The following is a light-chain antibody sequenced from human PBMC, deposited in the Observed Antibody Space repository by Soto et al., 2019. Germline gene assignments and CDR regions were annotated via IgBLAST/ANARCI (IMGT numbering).Light chain of an antibody. V-gene: IGKV3-15*01. J-gene: IGKJ1*01. Sequence: EIVMTQSPATLSVSPGERATLSCRASQSVSSNLAWYQQSPGQAPRLLIYDESTRATGIPARFRASGSGTEFTLTISSLQSEDFAVYYCQQYNNLWTFGQGTKVEIK. CDR3: QQYNNLWT. CDR2: DES. CDR1: QSVSSN.